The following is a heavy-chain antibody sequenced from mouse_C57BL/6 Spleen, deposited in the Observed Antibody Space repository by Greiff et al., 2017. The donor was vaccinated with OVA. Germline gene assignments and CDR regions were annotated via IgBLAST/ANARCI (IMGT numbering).Heavy chain of an antibody. J-gene: IGHJ2*01. D-gene: IGHD2-3*01. Sequence: VQLQQSGPGLVAPSQSLSITCTVSGFSLTSYAISWVRQPPGKGLEWLGVIWTGGGRNYNSALKSRLSISKDNSKSQVFLKMNSLQTDDTARYYCARRGCDGYYLDYWGQGTTLTVSS. CDR1: GFSLTSYA. V-gene: IGHV2-9-1*01. CDR2: IWTGGGR. CDR3: ARRGCDGYYLDY.